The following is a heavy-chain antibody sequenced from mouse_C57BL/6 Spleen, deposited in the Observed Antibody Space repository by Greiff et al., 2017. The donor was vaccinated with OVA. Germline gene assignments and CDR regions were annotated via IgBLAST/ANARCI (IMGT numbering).Heavy chain of an antibody. J-gene: IGHJ4*01. CDR2: SRNKANDYTT. Sequence: EVQLMESGGGLVQSGRSLRLSCATSGFTFSDFYMEWVRQAPGKGLEWIAASRNKANDYTTEYSASVKGRFIVSRDTSQSILYLQMNALRAEDTAIYYCARGGTTHYYAMDYWGQGTSVTVSS. D-gene: IGHD1-1*01. V-gene: IGHV7-1*01. CDR1: GFTFSDFY. CDR3: ARGGTTHYYAMDY.